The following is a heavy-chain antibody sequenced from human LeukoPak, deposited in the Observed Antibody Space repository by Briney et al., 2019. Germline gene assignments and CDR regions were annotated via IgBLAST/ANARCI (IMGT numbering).Heavy chain of an antibody. V-gene: IGHV3-23*01. J-gene: IGHJ4*02. CDR2: IPYRAGKS. CDR3: AKVYCSNPRCFLPFDY. CDR1: GFTFKNFA. D-gene: IGHD2-2*01. Sequence: GQSLRLSCSTSGFTFKNFALSWVRQAPGEGLEWVATIPYRAGKSYYSDSVQGRSSISRDDSAQPVYLHLNSLITTDTSIYDCAKVYCSNPRCFLPFDYWGQGTLVTVSS.